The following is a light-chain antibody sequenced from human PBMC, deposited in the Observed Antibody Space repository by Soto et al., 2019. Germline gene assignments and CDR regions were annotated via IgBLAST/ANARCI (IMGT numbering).Light chain of an antibody. Sequence: EIVMTQSPATLSVSPGERATLSCRASQSVSNNLAWYQQQPGQAPRLLIYGASTRATGFPARFSGSGSGTEFTLTISSLQSEDFAVYYCQQYGSSPRTFGQGTKVDIK. J-gene: IGKJ1*01. CDR2: GAS. CDR3: QQYGSSPRT. V-gene: IGKV3-15*01. CDR1: QSVSNN.